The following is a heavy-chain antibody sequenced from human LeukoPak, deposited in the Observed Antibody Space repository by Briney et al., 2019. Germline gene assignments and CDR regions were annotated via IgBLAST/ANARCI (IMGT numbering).Heavy chain of an antibody. CDR2: ISGCGGST. V-gene: IGHV3-23*01. Sequence: PGGSLRLSCAASGFPFSSYAMRWVRQAPGRGVEWVSAISGCGGSTYYADCVKGRFTISRDNSKNTPYLQMTSMRGEDTAVYYCAKYYYDSSGPRGFDYWGQGTLVTVSS. D-gene: IGHD3-22*01. J-gene: IGHJ4*02. CDR3: AKYYYDSSGPRGFDY. CDR1: GFPFSSYA.